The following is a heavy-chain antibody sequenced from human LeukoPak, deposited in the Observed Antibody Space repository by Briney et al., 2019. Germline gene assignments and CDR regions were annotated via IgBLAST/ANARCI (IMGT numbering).Heavy chain of an antibody. CDR2: INPNSGGT. Sequence: ASVTVSCKASGYTFTGYYMHWVRQAPGQGREWMGWINPNSGGTKYAQKFEGRVTITRDTSISTAYMELSRLRSDDTAVYYCARAYTKSLTIVSWGQGTLVTVSS. V-gene: IGHV1-2*02. CDR3: ARAYTKSLTIVS. CDR1: GYTFTGYY. D-gene: IGHD1-14*01. J-gene: IGHJ4*02.